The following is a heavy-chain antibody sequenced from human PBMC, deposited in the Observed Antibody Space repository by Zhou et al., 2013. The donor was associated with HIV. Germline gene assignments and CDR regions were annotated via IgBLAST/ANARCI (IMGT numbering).Heavy chain of an antibody. CDR3: ASSPRIVVVPAAIPYFDY. Sequence: QVQLVQSGAEVKKPGSSVKVSCKASGGTFSSYAISWVRQAPGQGLEWMGGIIPIFGTANYAQKFQGRVTITTDESTSTAYMELSSLRSEDTAVYYCASSPRIVVVPAAIPYFDYWGQGTLVTVSS. D-gene: IGHD2-2*01. CDR2: IIPIFGTA. CDR1: GGTFSSYA. J-gene: IGHJ4*02. V-gene: IGHV1-69*05.